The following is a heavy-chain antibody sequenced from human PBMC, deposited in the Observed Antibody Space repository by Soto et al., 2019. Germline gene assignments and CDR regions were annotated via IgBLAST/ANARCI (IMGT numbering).Heavy chain of an antibody. CDR1: GHTFTNYW. V-gene: IGHV3-74*01. CDR2: ISGDGTTT. Sequence: SCKASGHTFTNYWMHWVRQAPGERLVWVARISGDGTTTTYVDSAKGRFTISKDNAKNTVYLQMNGLRTENTAVYYCGRGSGPRGRPYWGQGITVTVS. J-gene: IGHJ1*01. CDR3: GRGSGPRGRPY. D-gene: IGHD3-16*01.